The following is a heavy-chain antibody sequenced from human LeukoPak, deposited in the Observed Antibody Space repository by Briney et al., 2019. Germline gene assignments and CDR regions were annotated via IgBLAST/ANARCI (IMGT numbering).Heavy chain of an antibody. CDR1: GFTLSSYS. J-gene: IGHJ4*02. Sequence: GGSLRLSCAASGFTLSSYSMNWVRQAPGKGLEWVSYITGSSSTISYADSVKGRFTISRDNARNSLYLQMDSLRAEDTAVYYCARVLGTDEGADYWGQGTLVTVSS. CDR2: ITGSSSTI. CDR3: ARVLGTDEGADY. V-gene: IGHV3-48*01. D-gene: IGHD1-7*01.